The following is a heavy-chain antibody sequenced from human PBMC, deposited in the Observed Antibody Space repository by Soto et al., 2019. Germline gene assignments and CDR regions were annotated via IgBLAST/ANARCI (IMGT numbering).Heavy chain of an antibody. D-gene: IGHD3-22*01. CDR1: GYSFAGYW. CDR3: ARQIYDSDTGPNFQYYFDS. V-gene: IGHV5-10-1*01. CDR2: IDPSDSQT. J-gene: IGHJ4*02. Sequence: ESLKISCKGSGYSFAGYWITWVRQKPGKGLEWMGRIDPSDSQTYYSPSFRGHVTISVTKSITTVFLQWSSLRASDTAMYYCARQIYDSDTGPNFQYYFDSWGQGTPVTVS.